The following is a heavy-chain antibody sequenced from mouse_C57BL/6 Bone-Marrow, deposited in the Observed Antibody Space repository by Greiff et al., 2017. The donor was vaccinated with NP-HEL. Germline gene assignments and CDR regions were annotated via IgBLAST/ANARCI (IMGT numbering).Heavy chain of an antibody. Sequence: EVQLVESGGGLVQPKGSLKLSCAASGFSFNTYAMNWVRQAPGKGLEWVARIRSKSNNYATYYADSVKDRFTISRDDSESMLYLQMNNLKTEDTAMYYCVRQDYYGSKNYYAMDYWGQGTSVTVSS. CDR3: VRQDYYGSKNYYAMDY. V-gene: IGHV10-1*01. CDR2: IRSKSNNYAT. CDR1: GFSFNTYA. D-gene: IGHD1-1*01. J-gene: IGHJ4*01.